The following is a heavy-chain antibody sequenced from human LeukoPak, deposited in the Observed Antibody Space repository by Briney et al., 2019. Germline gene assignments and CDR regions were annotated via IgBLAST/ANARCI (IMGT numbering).Heavy chain of an antibody. J-gene: IGHJ6*03. CDR1: GFTFSSYA. CDR3: ARARLKGSSSASYQYYYLDV. CDR2: INSNGGNR. D-gene: IGHD6-6*01. V-gene: IGHV3-64*02. Sequence: GGSLRLSCAASGFTFSSYAMHWVRQAPGKGLEYVSAINSNGGNRHHADSVKGRFSISRDNSKNTLCLQMGSLRVEDMAVYYCARARLKGSSSASYQYYYLDVWGKGTTVTVSS.